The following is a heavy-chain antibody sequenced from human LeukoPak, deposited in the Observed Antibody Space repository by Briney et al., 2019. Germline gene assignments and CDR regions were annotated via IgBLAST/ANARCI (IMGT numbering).Heavy chain of an antibody. CDR3: ARPVDSSSSFVFDY. CDR2: IYTSGST. J-gene: IGHJ4*02. Sequence: PSETLSLTCTVSGGSISRYYWSWIRQPPGKGLEWIGYIYTSGSTNYNPSLKSRVTISVDTSKNQFSLKLSSVTAADTAVYYCARPVDSSSSFVFDYWGQGTLVTVSS. CDR1: GGSISRYY. D-gene: IGHD6-6*01. V-gene: IGHV4-4*09.